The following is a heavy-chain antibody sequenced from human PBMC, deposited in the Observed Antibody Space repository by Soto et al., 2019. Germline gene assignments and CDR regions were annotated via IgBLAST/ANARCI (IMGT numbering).Heavy chain of an antibody. V-gene: IGHV4-39*01. D-gene: IGHD6-19*01. J-gene: IGHJ2*01. CDR1: NGSISSRYY. CDR3: ARTAVATHWYFDL. CDR2: IYYVGST. Sequence: LQLQESGPGLVKPSETLSLTCTVSNGSISSRYYWGWLRQTPGKGLEWIASIYYVGSTYYSPSLESRVTISVDTSNNQFSLRLNSVTAADTAVYYCARTAVATHWYFDLWGRGPLVT.